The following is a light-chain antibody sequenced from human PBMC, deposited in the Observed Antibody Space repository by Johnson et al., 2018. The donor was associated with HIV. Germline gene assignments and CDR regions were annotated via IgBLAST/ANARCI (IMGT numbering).Light chain of an antibody. CDR3: GTWDSSLSANV. CDR2: ENN. V-gene: IGLV1-51*02. CDR1: SSNIGNNY. J-gene: IGLJ1*01. Sequence: QSVLTQPPSVSAAPGQKVTISCYGSSSNIGNNYVSWYQQLPGTAPKLLIYENNKRPSGIPDRFSGSKSGTSATLGITGLQTGDEADYYCGTWDSSLSANVFGTGTKVTVL.